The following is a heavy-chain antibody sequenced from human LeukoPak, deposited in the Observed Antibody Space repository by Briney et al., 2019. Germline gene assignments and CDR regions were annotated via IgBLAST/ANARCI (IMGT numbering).Heavy chain of an antibody. V-gene: IGHV3-7*01. D-gene: IGHD1-14*01. CDR3: AREVWGPEY. J-gene: IGHJ4*02. Sequence: PGDSLRLSCAASGFTFTKYWMTWVRQAPGKGLEWVGNIKQDGSDKNYMDSVKGQFTISRDNTKNSVCLQMSSLRAEDTAVYYCAREVWGPEYWGQGTLVTVSS. CDR2: IKQDGSDK. CDR1: GFTFTKYW.